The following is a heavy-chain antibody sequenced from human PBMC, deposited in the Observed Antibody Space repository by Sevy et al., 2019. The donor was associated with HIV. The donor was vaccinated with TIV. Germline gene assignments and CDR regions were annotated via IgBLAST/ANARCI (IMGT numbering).Heavy chain of an antibody. J-gene: IGHJ4*02. Sequence: ASVKVSCKASGYTFTGYYMHWVRQAPGQGLEWMGWINPNSGGTNYAQKFQGRVTMTRDTSISTAYMELSRLRSDDTAVYYCARLAPAEQWLVPSYFDYWGQGTLVTVSS. CDR1: GYTFTGYY. D-gene: IGHD6-19*01. CDR2: INPNSGGT. V-gene: IGHV1-2*02. CDR3: ARLAPAEQWLVPSYFDY.